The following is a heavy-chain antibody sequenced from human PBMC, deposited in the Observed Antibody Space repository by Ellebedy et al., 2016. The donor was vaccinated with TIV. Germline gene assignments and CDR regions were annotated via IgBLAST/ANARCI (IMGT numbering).Heavy chain of an antibody. Sequence: GESLKISXQASGYNFNNFWIAWARQMPGKGLEWLGSIYPRDSDTKTNPSFQGQVTISVETSSNTAYLQWRSLKASDSGIYYCARLGPPEISYYFGMDVWGLGTTVTVSS. V-gene: IGHV5-51*01. CDR2: IYPRDSDT. D-gene: IGHD1-14*01. CDR1: GYNFNNFW. CDR3: ARLGPPEISYYFGMDV. J-gene: IGHJ6*02.